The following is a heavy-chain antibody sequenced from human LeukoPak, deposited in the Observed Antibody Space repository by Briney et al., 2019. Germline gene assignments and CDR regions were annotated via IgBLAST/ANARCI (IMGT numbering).Heavy chain of an antibody. D-gene: IGHD2-21*02. CDR3: ARDRDPQGMDV. Sequence: GGSLRLSCAASGFTFSSYSMNWVRQAPGKGLEWVSSISSSSSYIYYADSVKGRFTISRDNAKNSLYLQTNSLRAEDTAVYYCARDRDPQGMDVWGQGTTVTVSS. CDR1: GFTFSSYS. CDR2: ISSSSSYI. V-gene: IGHV3-21*01. J-gene: IGHJ6*02.